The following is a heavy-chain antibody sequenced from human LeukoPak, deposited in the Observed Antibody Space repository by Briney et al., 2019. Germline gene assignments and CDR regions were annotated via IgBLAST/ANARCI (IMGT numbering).Heavy chain of an antibody. J-gene: IGHJ4*02. V-gene: IGHV4-39*07. CDR3: ARGSRRRIAAGDFDY. Sequence: SETLSLTCTVSGGSISSSSYYWGWIRQPPGKGLEWIGSIYYSGSTYYNPSLKSRVTISVDTSKNQFSLKLSSVTAADTAVYYCARGSRRRIAAGDFDYWGQGTLVTVSS. CDR2: IYYSGST. D-gene: IGHD6-13*01. CDR1: GGSISSSSYY.